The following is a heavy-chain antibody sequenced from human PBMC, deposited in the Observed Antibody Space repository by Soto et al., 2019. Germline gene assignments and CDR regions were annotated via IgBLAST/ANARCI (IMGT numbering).Heavy chain of an antibody. J-gene: IGHJ6*02. V-gene: IGHV1-2*02. D-gene: IGHD6-6*01. CDR3: ARDPGGYSSSSFYYYGMDV. CDR1: GYIFTAYS. CDR2: INPNSGDT. Sequence: ASVKVSCKASGYIFTAYSMHWVRQAPGQGLEWLGWINPNSGDTIYAQKFQDRVTMTCDTSVSTAYLELSSLSSDDTALYYCARDPGGYSSSSFYYYGMDVWGQGTTVTVSS.